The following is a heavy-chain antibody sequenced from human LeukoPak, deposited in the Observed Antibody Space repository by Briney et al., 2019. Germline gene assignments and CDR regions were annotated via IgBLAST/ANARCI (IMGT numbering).Heavy chain of an antibody. J-gene: IGHJ6*03. CDR3: AKQSWEYDSSGYYYYYYYMDV. V-gene: IGHV3-11*04. CDR1: GFTFSDYY. CDR2: ISSSGSTI. Sequence: GGSLRLSCAASGFTFSDYYMSWIRQAPGKGLEWVSYISSSGSTIYYADSVKGRFTISRDNAKNSLYLQMNSLRAEDTAVYYCAKQSWEYDSSGYYYYYYYMDVWGKGTTVTVSS. D-gene: IGHD3-22*01.